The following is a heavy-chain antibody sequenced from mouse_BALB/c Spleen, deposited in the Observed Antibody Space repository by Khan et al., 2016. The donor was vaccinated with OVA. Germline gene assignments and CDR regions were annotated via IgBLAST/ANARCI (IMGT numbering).Heavy chain of an antibody. CDR1: GYSITSGYA. D-gene: IGHD1-1*01. Sequence: VQLKESGPGLVTPSQSLSLTCTVTGYSITSGYAWNWIRQFPGNKLEWMGYISYSGVTSYTPSLKSRISINRDTSKNQFFLQLNSVTTEDTATYYCARGNYYGYYFDYWGQGTTLTGSS. CDR3: ARGNYYGYYFDY. V-gene: IGHV3-2*02. J-gene: IGHJ2*01. CDR2: ISYSGVT.